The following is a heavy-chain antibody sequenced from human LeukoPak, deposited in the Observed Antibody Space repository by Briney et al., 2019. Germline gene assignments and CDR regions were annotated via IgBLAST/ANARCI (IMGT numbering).Heavy chain of an antibody. V-gene: IGHV1-2*02. D-gene: IGHD2-15*01. CDR2: INPNSGGS. J-gene: IGHJ5*02. Sequence: ASVKVSCMASGYTFTDDYIHWVPQAPGQGLGWIAWINPNSGGSNYAQKFQGRLSVTRDTSINTAYMELRSLSSDDTAMYFCARGFKLPHPLEHYLDPGGQGTPVPVSS. CDR3: ARGFKLPHPLEHYLDP. CDR1: GYTFTDDY.